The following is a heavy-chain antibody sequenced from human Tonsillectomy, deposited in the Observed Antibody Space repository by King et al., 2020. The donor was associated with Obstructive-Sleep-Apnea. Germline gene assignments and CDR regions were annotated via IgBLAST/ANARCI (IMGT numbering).Heavy chain of an antibody. CDR2: IYYSGST. Sequence: VQLQESGPGLVKPSQTLSLTCSVSGGSISSGGYYWSWIRQHPGKGLEWIGDIYYSGSTYYNPSLKSRGTRSVDTSKNQFSLKLSSVTAADTAVYYCARVRTWFGELSLYYFDYWGQGTLVTVSS. D-gene: IGHD3-10*01. V-gene: IGHV4-31*03. CDR1: GGSISSGGYY. J-gene: IGHJ4*02. CDR3: ARVRTWFGELSLYYFDY.